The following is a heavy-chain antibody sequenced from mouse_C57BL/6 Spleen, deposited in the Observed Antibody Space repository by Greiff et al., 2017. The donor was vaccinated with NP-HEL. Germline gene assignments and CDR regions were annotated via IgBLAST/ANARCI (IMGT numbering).Heavy chain of an antibody. D-gene: IGHD1-1*01. J-gene: IGHJ2*01. CDR3: AITTVVATDG. V-gene: IGHV14-2*01. CDR1: GFNIKDYS. CDR2: IDPEDGET. Sequence: VQLQQSGAELVKPGASVKLSCTASGFNIKDYSMHWVKQRTEQGLEWIVRIDPEDGETKYAPTFQGKAPITADTSSNTAYMQLSSLTSEDTAVYYCAITTVVATDGGGQGTTLTVSS.